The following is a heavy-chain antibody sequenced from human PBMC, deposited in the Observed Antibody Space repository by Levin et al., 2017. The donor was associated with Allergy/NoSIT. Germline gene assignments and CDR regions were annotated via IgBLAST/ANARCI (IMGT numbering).Heavy chain of an antibody. J-gene: IGHJ4*02. Sequence: GGSLRLSCAASEFTFSNYRMFWVRQAPGKGLVCVSRINGDGSNTIYADSVEGRFTISSDNAKNTLYLQMSSLTADDTAVYYCARGLSTVSTGTLGYWGQGTLVTVSS. D-gene: IGHD1-7*01. CDR3: ARGLSTVSTGTLGY. CDR2: INGDGSNT. CDR1: EFTFSNYR. V-gene: IGHV3-74*01.